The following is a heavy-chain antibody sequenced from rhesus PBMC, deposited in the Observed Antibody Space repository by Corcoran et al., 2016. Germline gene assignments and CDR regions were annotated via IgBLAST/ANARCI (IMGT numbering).Heavy chain of an antibody. J-gene: IGHJ4*01. CDR2: ISNGGGST. CDR3: ANLAAAGLDY. Sequence: EVQLVESGGGLVQPGGSLRLSCAASGFTFSSYGMSWVRQAPGKGMEWVSYISNGGGSTYYADSVKCRFTISRDNSKNTLSLQMNSLRAEDTAVYYCANLAAAGLDYWGQGVLVTVSS. D-gene: IGHD6-25*01. CDR1: GFTFSSYG. V-gene: IGHV3S5*01.